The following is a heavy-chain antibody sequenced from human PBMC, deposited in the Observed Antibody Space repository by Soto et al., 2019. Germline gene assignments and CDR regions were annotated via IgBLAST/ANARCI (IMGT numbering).Heavy chain of an antibody. CDR3: VGGQYYVDY. D-gene: IGHD3-10*01. Sequence: QVQLVESGGGVVQPGRSLRLSCAASGFPFTSYGMHWVREGPDKGLEWVAIISYDGSDKYYADSGKGRFTISRDNSKNTLYLQMNSLRPEDTALYYCVGGQYYVDYRGQGTLVIVSS. CDR1: GFPFTSYG. CDR2: ISYDGSDK. V-gene: IGHV3-30*03. J-gene: IGHJ4*02.